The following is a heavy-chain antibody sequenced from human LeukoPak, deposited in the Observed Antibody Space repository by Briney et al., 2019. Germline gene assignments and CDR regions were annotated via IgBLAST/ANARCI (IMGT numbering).Heavy chain of an antibody. CDR1: GFTFSSYW. V-gene: IGHV3-74*01. Sequence: PGGSLRLSCAASGFTFSSYWMHWVRQAPGKGLVWVSRINSDGSSITYADSVKGRFIISRDNAKNTLDLQMNSLRAEDTGVYYCAGGIELDPSRLFDYWGQGTLVTVSS. CDR2: INSDGSSI. D-gene: IGHD6-13*01. J-gene: IGHJ4*02. CDR3: AGGIELDPSRLFDY.